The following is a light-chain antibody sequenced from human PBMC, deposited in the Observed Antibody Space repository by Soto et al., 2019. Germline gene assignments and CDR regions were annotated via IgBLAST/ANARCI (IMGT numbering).Light chain of an antibody. CDR2: GAS. CDR1: QRVSSSY. V-gene: IGKV3D-7*01. CDR3: QQDYNLPPWT. J-gene: IGKJ1*01. Sequence: PGARVTLSCRASQRVSSSYLTWYQQKPGQAHRLLIYGASTRATSIPARFSGSGSGTDFTLTISSLQPEDFAIYYCQQDYNLPPWTFGQGTKVEIK.